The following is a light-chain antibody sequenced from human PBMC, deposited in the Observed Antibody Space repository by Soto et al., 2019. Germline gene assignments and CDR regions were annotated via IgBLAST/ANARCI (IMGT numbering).Light chain of an antibody. V-gene: IGKV3-20*01. CDR2: GAS. J-gene: IGKJ1*01. Sequence: EIVLTQSPGSLSLSPGEGATLSCRASQSVSSSFFAWYQQKPGQAPSLLIYGASRRDTGVPDRFSGSGSGTDFTLSISRLEPEDFVVYYCQQYKSSVTFGQGTKVEIK. CDR3: QQYKSSVT. CDR1: QSVSSSF.